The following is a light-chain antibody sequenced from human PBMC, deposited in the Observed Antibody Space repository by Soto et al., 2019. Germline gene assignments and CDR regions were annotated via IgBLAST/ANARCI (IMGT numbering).Light chain of an antibody. Sequence: AIRMTQSPSSLSASTGDSVTITCRASQYISTYLAWYQQKPGEAPNLLIYAASTLQSGVPSRFSGSGSGTDFTLTISDLHSEDFGTYYCQQYWRLRTFGPGTKVEVK. CDR1: QYISTY. V-gene: IGKV1-8*01. CDR3: QQYWRLRT. J-gene: IGKJ1*01. CDR2: AAS.